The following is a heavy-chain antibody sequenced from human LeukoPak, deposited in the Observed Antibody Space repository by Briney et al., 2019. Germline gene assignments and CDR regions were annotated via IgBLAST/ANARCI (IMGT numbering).Heavy chain of an antibody. D-gene: IGHD3-10*01. J-gene: IGHJ4*02. CDR2: ISYDGTNK. Sequence: PGGSLRLSCAASYFTFSNYPFHWVRQAPGKGLEWVAAISYDGTNKYEADSVKGRFTISRDNSKDTLFLQMNSLRAEDTALYYCAKDKGRLLWFGELLSYFDYWGQGTLVTVSS. CDR3: AKDKGRLLWFGELLSYFDY. CDR1: YFTFSNYP. V-gene: IGHV3-30*18.